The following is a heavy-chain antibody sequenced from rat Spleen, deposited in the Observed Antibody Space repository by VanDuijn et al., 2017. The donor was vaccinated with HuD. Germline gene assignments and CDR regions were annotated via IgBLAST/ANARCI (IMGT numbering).Heavy chain of an antibody. CDR3: ARQDTSEYSNWFAY. Sequence: EVQLVESGGGLVQPGRSLKLSCAASGFTFNNYWMTWIRQAPKKGLEWVATVIYDGTSTYYRDSVKGRFTVSRENAKSTLYFLMDSLRSEDTATYYCARQDTSEYSNWFAYWGQGTLVTVSS. D-gene: IGHD4-3*01. CDR1: GFTFNNYW. CDR2: VIYDGTST. V-gene: IGHV5-7*01. J-gene: IGHJ3*01.